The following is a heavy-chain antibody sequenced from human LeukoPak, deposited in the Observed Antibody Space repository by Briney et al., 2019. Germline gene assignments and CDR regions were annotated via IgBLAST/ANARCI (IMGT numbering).Heavy chain of an antibody. J-gene: IGHJ3*02. CDR1: GFTFSNYY. CDR3: AKSYYYDSSGYYRGAFDI. V-gene: IGHV3-11*04. D-gene: IGHD3-22*01. CDR2: ISSSATTI. Sequence: GGSLRLSCAASGFTFSNYYMSWIRQAPGKGLEWVSYISSSATTIYYAESVKGRFTISRDNTKNSLYLQMDSLRAEDTAVYYCAKSYYYDSSGYYRGAFDIWGQGTMVAVSS.